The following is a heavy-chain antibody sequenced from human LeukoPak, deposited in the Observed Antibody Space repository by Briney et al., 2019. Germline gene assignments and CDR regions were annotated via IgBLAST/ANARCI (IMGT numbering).Heavy chain of an antibody. CDR2: IYYSGST. CDR1: GGSISSGGYY. Sequence: SETLSLTCTVSGGSISSGGYYWSWIRQHPGKGLEWIGYIYYSGSTYYNPSLKSRVTISVDTSKNQFSLKLSSVTAADTAVYYCARLTKYYYGSGSQRDWGQGTLVTVSS. V-gene: IGHV4-31*03. D-gene: IGHD3-10*01. CDR3: ARLTKYYYGSGSQRD. J-gene: IGHJ4*02.